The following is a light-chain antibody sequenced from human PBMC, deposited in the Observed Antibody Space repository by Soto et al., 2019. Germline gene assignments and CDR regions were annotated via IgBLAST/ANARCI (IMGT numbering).Light chain of an antibody. CDR1: SSNIGAGYD. J-gene: IGLJ1*01. V-gene: IGLV1-40*01. CDR3: QSYDTSLSGFSV. Sequence: QSVLTQPPSVSGAPGQRVTISCTGSSSNIGAGYDVHWYQQLPGTAPKLLIYVNTNRPSGVPDRFSGSKSGTSASLAITGLQAEDEADYYCQSYDTSLSGFSVFGTGTKVT. CDR2: VNT.